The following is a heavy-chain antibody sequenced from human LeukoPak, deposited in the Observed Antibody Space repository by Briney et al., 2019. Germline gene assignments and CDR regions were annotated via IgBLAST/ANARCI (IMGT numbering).Heavy chain of an antibody. D-gene: IGHD3-10*01. CDR2: IYPGDSDT. V-gene: IGHV5-51*01. CDR1: GYSFTSCW. Sequence: GESLKISCKGSGYSFTSCWIGWVRQMPGKGLEWMGIIYPGDSDTRYSPSFQGQVTISADKSISTAYLQWSSLKASDTAMYYCARHPDYYGSGSYYPLFDYWGQGTLVTVSS. CDR3: ARHPDYYGSGSYYPLFDY. J-gene: IGHJ4*02.